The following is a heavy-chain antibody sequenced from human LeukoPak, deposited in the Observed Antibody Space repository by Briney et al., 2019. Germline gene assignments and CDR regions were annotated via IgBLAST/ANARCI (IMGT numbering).Heavy chain of an antibody. CDR3: ARVYSSSWYFSFWFDP. J-gene: IGHJ5*02. Sequence: GESLKISCKGSGYSFTSYWIGWVRQVPGKGLEWMGIIYPGDSDTRYSPSFQGQVTISADKSISTAYLQWSSLKASDTAMYYCARVYSSSWYFSFWFDPWGQGTLVTVSS. CDR1: GYSFTSYW. V-gene: IGHV5-51*01. CDR2: IYPGDSDT. D-gene: IGHD6-13*01.